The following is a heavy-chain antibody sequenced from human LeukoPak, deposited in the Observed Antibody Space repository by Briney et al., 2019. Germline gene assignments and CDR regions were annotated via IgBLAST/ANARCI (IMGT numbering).Heavy chain of an antibody. J-gene: IGHJ3*02. CDR1: GGSISSYY. Sequence: SETLSLTCTVSGGSISSYYWSWIRQPPGKGLEWIGYIYDSESTNYNPSLKSRVTMLIDTSKDQFSLKLSSVTAADTAVYYCARHSAHSSTNDAFDIWGQGTMVTVSS. D-gene: IGHD6-13*01. V-gene: IGHV4-59*01. CDR3: ARHSAHSSTNDAFDI. CDR2: IYDSEST.